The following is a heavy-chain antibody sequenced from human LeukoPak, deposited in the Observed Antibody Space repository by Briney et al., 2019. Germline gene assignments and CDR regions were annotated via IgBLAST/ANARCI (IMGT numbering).Heavy chain of an antibody. V-gene: IGHV6-1*01. Sequence: SQTLSLTCAISGDSVSSNSAAWNWIRQSPSRGLEWLGRTYYRSKWYNDYAVSVKSRITINPDTSKNQFSLQLNSVTPEDTAVYYCAGEVSKPIVPAAEPYYYYGMDVWGQGTTVTVSS. J-gene: IGHJ6*02. CDR2: TYYRSKWYN. D-gene: IGHD2-2*01. CDR3: AGEVSKPIVPAAEPYYYYGMDV. CDR1: GDSVSSNSAA.